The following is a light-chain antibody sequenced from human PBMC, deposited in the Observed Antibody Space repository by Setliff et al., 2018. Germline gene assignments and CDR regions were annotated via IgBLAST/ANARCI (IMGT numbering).Light chain of an antibody. CDR1: SSDVGGYNY. J-gene: IGLJ1*01. Sequence: QSVLTQPRSVSGSPGQSVTISCTGTSSDVGGYNYVSWYQQHPGKAPKIMISDVSKRPSGVPDRFSGSKSGTTASLTISGLQAEDEADYYCCSYAGRYTPYVFGSGTKVTVL. CDR2: DVS. CDR3: CSYAGRYTPYV. V-gene: IGLV2-11*01.